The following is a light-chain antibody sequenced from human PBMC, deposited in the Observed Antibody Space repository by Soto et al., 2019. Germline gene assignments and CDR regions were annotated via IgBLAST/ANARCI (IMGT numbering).Light chain of an antibody. CDR1: QSVSSN. CDR3: QQYNKWPPYT. Sequence: EIVMTQSPATLSVSPGERATLSCRASQSVSSNLAWYQQKPGQAPRLLIYAASTRATGIPARFSGSGSGTEFTLTISSLQPEDFAVYYCQQYNKWPPYTFGQGTKLEIK. J-gene: IGKJ2*01. CDR2: AAS. V-gene: IGKV3-15*01.